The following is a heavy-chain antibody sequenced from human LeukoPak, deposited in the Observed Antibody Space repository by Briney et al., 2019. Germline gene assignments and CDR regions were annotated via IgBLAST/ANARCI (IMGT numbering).Heavy chain of an antibody. Sequence: PSETLSLTCTVSGGSISSSSYYWGWIRQPPGKGLEWIGSIYYSGSTYYNPSLKSRVTISVDTSKNQFSLKLSSVTAADTAVYYCARHSGTYFFDPWGQGTLVTVSS. CDR3: ARHSGTYFFDP. CDR1: GGSISSSSYY. D-gene: IGHD1-1*01. V-gene: IGHV4-39*01. CDR2: IYYSGST. J-gene: IGHJ5*02.